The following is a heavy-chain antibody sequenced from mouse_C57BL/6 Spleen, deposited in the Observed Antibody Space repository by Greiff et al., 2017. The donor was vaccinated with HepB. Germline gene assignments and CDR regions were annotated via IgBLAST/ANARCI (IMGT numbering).Heavy chain of an antibody. V-gene: IGHV5-4*01. CDR1: GFTFSSYA. CDR2: ISDGGSYT. D-gene: IGHD1-1*01. CDR3: ARDSHYYGSSFDY. J-gene: IGHJ2*01. Sequence: EVNVVESGGGLVKPGGSLKLSCAASGFTFSSYAMSWVRQTPEKRLEWVATISDGGSYTYYPDNVKGRLTISRDNAKNNLYLQMSHLKSEDTAMYYCARDSHYYGSSFDYWGQGTTLTVSS.